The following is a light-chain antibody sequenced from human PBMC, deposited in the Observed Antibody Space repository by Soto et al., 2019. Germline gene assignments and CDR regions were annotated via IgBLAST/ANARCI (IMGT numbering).Light chain of an antibody. CDR2: GAS. Sequence: IVMTLSPTTLSGSPCERATLSFSSIPSVSSNLAWYQQKPGQAPRLLLYGASTRATGIPARFSGSGSGTEFTLTLSSLKSEDFATYYCQHADSFPLINFGQGTRLEIK. CDR3: QHADSFPLIN. J-gene: IGKJ5*01. V-gene: IGKV3-15*01. CDR1: PSVSSN.